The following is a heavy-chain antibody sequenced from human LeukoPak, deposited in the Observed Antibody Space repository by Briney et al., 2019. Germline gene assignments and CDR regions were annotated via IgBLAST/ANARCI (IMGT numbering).Heavy chain of an antibody. CDR2: IYYSGST. J-gene: IGHJ4*02. V-gene: IGHV4-59*01. D-gene: IGHD1-26*01. Sequence: SETLSLTCTVSGGSITSDYWSWIRQPPGKGLESIGYIYYSGSTNYNPSLKSRVTISVDTSKNQFSLKLSSVTAAGTAVYYCARVASVGATRALDYWGQGTLVTVSS. CDR3: ARVASVGATRALDY. CDR1: GGSITSDY.